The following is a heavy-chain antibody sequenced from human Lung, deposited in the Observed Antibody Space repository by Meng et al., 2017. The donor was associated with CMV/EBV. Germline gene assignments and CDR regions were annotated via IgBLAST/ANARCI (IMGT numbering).Heavy chain of an antibody. D-gene: IGHD1-26*01. CDR3: AKDIFRWAFDY. V-gene: IGHV3-23*01. Sequence: EVQLLELGGGLVQPWGSLRLSCAASGFSLSHNAMSWVRQAPGKGLEWVSAIEGSNDNTHYADSVKGRFAISRDASTNTLYLQMNNLRAEDTAIYYCAKDIFRWAFDYWGHGTLVTVSS. CDR2: IEGSNDNT. J-gene: IGHJ4*01. CDR1: GFSLSHNA.